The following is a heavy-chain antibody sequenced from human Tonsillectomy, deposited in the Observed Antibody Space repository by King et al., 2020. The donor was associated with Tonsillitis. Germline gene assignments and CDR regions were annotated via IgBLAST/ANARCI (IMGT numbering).Heavy chain of an antibody. D-gene: IGHD2-2*02. CDR3: ARGSYCSSTSCYRDAFDI. Sequence: VQLVQSGGGVVQPGRSLRLSCAASGFTFSSYGMHWGRQAPGKGLEVVAVIWYDGSNKYYADSVKGRFTISRENSKNTLYLQMNSLRAEDTAVYYCARGSYCSSTSCYRDAFDIWGQGTMVTVSS. CDR2: IWYDGSNK. CDR1: GFTFSSYG. J-gene: IGHJ3*02. V-gene: IGHV3-33*01.